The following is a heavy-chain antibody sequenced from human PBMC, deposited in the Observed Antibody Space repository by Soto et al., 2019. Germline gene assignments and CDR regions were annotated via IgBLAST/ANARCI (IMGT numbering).Heavy chain of an antibody. V-gene: IGHV4-59*12. CDR1: GGSINNYY. D-gene: IGHD2-8*02. Sequence: SETLSLTCTVSGGSINNYYWNWIRQPPGKGLEWIGYIYYSGSTNYNPSLKSRVTISVDTSKNQFSLKLTSVTAADTAVYYCARDKITGLFDYWGQGTLVTVSS. CDR3: ARDKITGLFDY. CDR2: IYYSGST. J-gene: IGHJ4*02.